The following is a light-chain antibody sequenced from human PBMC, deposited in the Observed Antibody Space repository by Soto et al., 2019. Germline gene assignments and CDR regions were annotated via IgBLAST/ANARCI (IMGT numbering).Light chain of an antibody. CDR3: QQRHMWPIK. CDR1: QSFRGL. Sequence: EVVLTQSPVTLSLSPGERATLSCRASQSFRGLLAWYQQKPGQAPRLLIYDAYNRATGIPPRSSGSGSGTDFTLTISSLEPEDSAVYYCQQRHMWPIKFGQGTRLEIK. CDR2: DAY. J-gene: IGKJ5*01. V-gene: IGKV3-11*01.